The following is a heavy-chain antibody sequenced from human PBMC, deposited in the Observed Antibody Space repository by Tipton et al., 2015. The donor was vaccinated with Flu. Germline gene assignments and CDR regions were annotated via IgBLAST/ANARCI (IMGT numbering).Heavy chain of an antibody. CDR3: ASAKGWVGYGDSEAWHFDL. V-gene: IGHV3-9*01. CDR1: GFTFEDYS. CDR2: IHWKRDTR. Sequence: SLRLSCAASGFTFEDYSMHWVRQTPESGLEWVSGIHWKRDTRDYADSVKGRFTISRDNAKNSLYLQMNGLRPEDTALYYCASAKGWVGYGDSEAWHFDLWGRGTLVTAS. J-gene: IGHJ2*01. D-gene: IGHD4-17*01.